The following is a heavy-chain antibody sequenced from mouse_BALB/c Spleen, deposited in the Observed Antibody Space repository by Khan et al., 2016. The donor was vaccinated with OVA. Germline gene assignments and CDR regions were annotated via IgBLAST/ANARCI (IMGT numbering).Heavy chain of an antibody. D-gene: IGHD1-2*01. CDR2: ISYDGSN. CDR3: TRDKHYYGYLAY. V-gene: IGHV3-6*02. CDR1: GYSITSGYY. Sequence: VQLKQSGPGLVKPSQSLSLTCSVTGYSITSGYYWNWIRQFPGNKLEWMGYISYDGSNNYNPSLKNRISITRDTSENQFFLTLNSVTTEDTATYYCTRDKHYYGYLAYWGQGTLVTVSA. J-gene: IGHJ3*01.